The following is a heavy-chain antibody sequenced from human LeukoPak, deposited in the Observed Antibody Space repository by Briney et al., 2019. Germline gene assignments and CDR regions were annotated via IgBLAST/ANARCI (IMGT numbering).Heavy chain of an antibody. CDR3: ARGYSGATNFDY. J-gene: IGHJ4*02. D-gene: IGHD1-26*01. Sequence: SETLSLTCTVSGGSISSYYWSWIRQPAGKGLEWIGRIYTSGSTYHNPSLKSRVTISVDTSKNQFSLKLSSVTAADTAVYYCARGYSGATNFDYWGQGTLVTVSS. V-gene: IGHV4-4*07. CDR1: GGSISSYY. CDR2: IYTSGST.